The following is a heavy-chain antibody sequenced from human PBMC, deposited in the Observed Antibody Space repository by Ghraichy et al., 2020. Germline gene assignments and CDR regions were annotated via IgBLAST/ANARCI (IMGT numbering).Heavy chain of an antibody. Sequence: GSLNISCKGSGYSFTSYWIGWVRQMPGKGLEWMGIIYPADSDTRYSPSFQGQVTISADKSISTAYLQWSSLKASDTAIYYCARLGRGNWFDPWGQGTLVTVSS. D-gene: IGHD1-26*01. CDR1: GYSFTSYW. J-gene: IGHJ5*02. CDR3: ARLGRGNWFDP. V-gene: IGHV5-51*01. CDR2: IYPADSDT.